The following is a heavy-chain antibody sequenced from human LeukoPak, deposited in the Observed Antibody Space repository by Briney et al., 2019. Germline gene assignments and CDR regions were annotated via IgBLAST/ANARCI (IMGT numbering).Heavy chain of an antibody. CDR1: GSTFSSYW. V-gene: IGHV3-7*01. D-gene: IGHD2-15*01. J-gene: IGHJ4*02. Sequence: GGSLSLTCAASGSTFSSYWMSWVRQAPGKGLEWVANIKQDGSEKYYVDSVKGRFSISRDNAKNSLYLQMNSLRAEDTAVYYCARDWAGDCSGGSCYRDLDYWGQGTLVTVSS. CDR2: IKQDGSEK. CDR3: ARDWAGDCSGGSCYRDLDY.